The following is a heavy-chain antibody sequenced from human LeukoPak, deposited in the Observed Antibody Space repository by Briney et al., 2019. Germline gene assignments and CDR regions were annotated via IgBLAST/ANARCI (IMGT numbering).Heavy chain of an antibody. Sequence: SETLSLTCAVYGGSFSGYYWSWIRQPPGKGLEWIGEINHSGSTNYDPSLKSRVTISVDTSKNQFSLKLSSVTAADTAVYYCAREGGSGSSEVFWGQGTLVTVSS. CDR2: INHSGST. CDR3: AREGGSGSSEVF. CDR1: GGSFSGYY. D-gene: IGHD6-6*01. J-gene: IGHJ4*02. V-gene: IGHV4-34*01.